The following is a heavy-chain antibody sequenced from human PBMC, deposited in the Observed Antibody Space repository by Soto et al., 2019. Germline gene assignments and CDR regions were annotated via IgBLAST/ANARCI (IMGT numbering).Heavy chain of an antibody. CDR1: GGSFSGYY. Sequence: SETLSLTCAVYGGSFSGYYWSWIRQSPGRGLEWIGEINDGGRANQNPSLKSRVTTSVDTSKNQFSLKLSSVTAAGTAVYYCARDRAGWSGQYGMDVWGQGTTVTVSS. J-gene: IGHJ6*02. V-gene: IGHV4-34*01. D-gene: IGHD3-3*01. CDR3: ARDRAGWSGQYGMDV. CDR2: INDGGRA.